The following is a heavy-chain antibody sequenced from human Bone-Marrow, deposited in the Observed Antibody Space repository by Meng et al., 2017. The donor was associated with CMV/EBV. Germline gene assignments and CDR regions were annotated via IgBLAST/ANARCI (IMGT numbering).Heavy chain of an antibody. Sequence: GSLRLSCTVSGYSISSGYYWGWIRQPPGKGLEWIGSIYHSGSTYYNTSLKSRVTISVDTSKNQFSLKLSSVTAADTAVYYCARVKQYYDFWSGYYTSFLFDYWGQGTLVTVSS. CDR2: IYHSGST. D-gene: IGHD3-3*01. CDR1: GYSISSGYY. CDR3: ARVKQYYDFWSGYYTSFLFDY. J-gene: IGHJ4*02. V-gene: IGHV4-38-2*02.